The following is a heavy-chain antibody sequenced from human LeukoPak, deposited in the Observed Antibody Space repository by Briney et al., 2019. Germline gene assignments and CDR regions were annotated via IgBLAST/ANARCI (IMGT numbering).Heavy chain of an antibody. CDR1: GGTFSSYA. CDR3: ASDPLYCSGGSCYPVYI. Sequence: GASVKVSCKASGGTFSSYAISWVRQAPGQGLEWMGWISAYNGNTNYAQKLQGRVTMTTDTSTSTAYMELRSLRSDDTAVYYCASDPLYCSGGSCYPVYIWGQGTMVTVSS. CDR2: ISAYNGNT. V-gene: IGHV1-18*01. J-gene: IGHJ3*02. D-gene: IGHD2-15*01.